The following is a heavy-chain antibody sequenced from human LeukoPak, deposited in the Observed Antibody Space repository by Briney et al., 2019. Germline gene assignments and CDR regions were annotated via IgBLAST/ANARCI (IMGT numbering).Heavy chain of an antibody. CDR1: GGSFSGYY. J-gene: IGHJ4*02. Sequence: SETLSLTCAVYGGSFSGYYWSWIRQPPGKGLEWIGEINHSGSTNYNPSLKSRVTISVDTSKNQFSLKLSSVTAADTAVYYRARAPGDYWGQGTLVTVSS. D-gene: IGHD3-10*01. CDR2: INHSGST. CDR3: ARAPGDY. V-gene: IGHV4-34*01.